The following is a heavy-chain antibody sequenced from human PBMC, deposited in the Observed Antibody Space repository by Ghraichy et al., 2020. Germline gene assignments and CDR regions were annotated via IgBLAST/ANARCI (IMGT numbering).Heavy chain of an antibody. Sequence: SETLSLTCTVSGGSISSSSYYWGWIRQPPGKGLEWIGSIYYSGSTYYNPSLKSRVTISVDTSKNQFSLKLSSVTAADTAVYYCARSRGSLVAQYYFDYWGQGTLVTVSS. V-gene: IGHV4-39*07. CDR1: GGSISSSSYY. J-gene: IGHJ4*02. CDR2: IYYSGST. CDR3: ARSRGSLVAQYYFDY. D-gene: IGHD5-12*01.